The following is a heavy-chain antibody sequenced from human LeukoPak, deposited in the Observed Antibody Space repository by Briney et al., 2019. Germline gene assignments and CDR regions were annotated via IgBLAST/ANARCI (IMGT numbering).Heavy chain of an antibody. V-gene: IGHV4-59*08. D-gene: IGHD5-18*01. CDR1: GGSINNYY. Sequence: PSETLSLTCAISGGSINNYYWSWIRQPPGKGLEWIGYIYYSGTTNYSPSLNSRVNISLDTAKNQFSLRLSSVTAADTAVYYCARQTAKNVDTVRFDSWGQGTLVTVSS. CDR2: IYYSGTT. CDR3: ARQTAKNVDTVRFDS. J-gene: IGHJ4*02.